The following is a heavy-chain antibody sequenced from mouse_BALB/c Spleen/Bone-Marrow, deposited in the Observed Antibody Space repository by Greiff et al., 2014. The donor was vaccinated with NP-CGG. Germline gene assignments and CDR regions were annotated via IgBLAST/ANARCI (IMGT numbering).Heavy chain of an antibody. J-gene: IGHJ3*01. V-gene: IGHV5-9-2*01. Sequence: EVKLVESGGGLVKSGGSLKLSCAASGFSFNSYGMSWVRQTPEKRLEWVATISGGGSYTFYPDSVKGRFTISRDNAKNNLYQQLSSLRSEDTALYYCARHAYYDQTEVSFVYWGQGTLVTVSA. CDR1: GFSFNSYG. CDR3: ARHAYYDQTEVSFVY. D-gene: IGHD2-4*01. CDR2: ISGGGSYT.